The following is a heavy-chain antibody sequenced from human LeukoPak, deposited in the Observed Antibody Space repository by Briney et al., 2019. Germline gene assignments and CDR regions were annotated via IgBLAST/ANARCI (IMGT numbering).Heavy chain of an antibody. CDR2: ISAYNGNT. D-gene: IGHD3-9*01. CDR1: GYTFTSYG. J-gene: IGHJ4*02. V-gene: IGHV1-18*01. CDR3: ARVPPPNYDILTGYYDEYYFDY. Sequence: GASVKVSRKASGYTFTSYGISWVRQAPGQGLEWMGWISAYNGNTNYAQKLQGRVTMTTDTSTSTAYMELRSLRSDDTAVYYCARVPPPNYDILTGYYDEYYFDYWGQGTLVTVSS.